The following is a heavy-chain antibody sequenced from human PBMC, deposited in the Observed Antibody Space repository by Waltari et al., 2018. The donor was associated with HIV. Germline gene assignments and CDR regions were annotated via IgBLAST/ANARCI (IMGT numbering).Heavy chain of an antibody. V-gene: IGHV4-39*01. CDR2: IYYSEST. Sequence: QLQLQESGPGLVKPSETLSLTCSVFGDSISSSYYYWGWIRQPPGKGLEWIGSIYYSESTYDNPPLKMRVTISVDTSKIQFSLKWISVTAADTAIYYCARHEPRNTWFDPWGQGTLVTVSS. J-gene: IGHJ5*02. CDR1: GDSISSSYYY. CDR3: ARHEPRNTWFDP.